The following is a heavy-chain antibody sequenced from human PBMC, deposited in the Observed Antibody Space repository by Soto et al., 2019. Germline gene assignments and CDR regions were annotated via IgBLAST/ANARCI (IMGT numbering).Heavy chain of an antibody. CDR2: IYYSGTT. Sequence: SETLSLTCAVSGGPITSDTYSWTWIRQPPGKGLEWIGYIYYSGTTSYNPSLNSRVTISVDTSKNQFSLKLNSVTAADTAVYYCARESYYGSGATVVGYWGLGTLVTVS. D-gene: IGHD3-10*01. V-gene: IGHV4-61*01. CDR3: ARESYYGSGATVVGY. CDR1: GGPITSDTYS. J-gene: IGHJ4*02.